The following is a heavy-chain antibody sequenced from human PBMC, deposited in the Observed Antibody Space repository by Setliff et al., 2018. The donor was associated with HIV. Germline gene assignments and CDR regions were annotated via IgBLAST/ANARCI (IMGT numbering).Heavy chain of an antibody. CDR3: ARRYCGGNSCSVSWFDP. CDR2: ISPSSSTL. CDR1: GLTFSSYS. Sequence: GGSLRLSCVASGLTFSSYSMNWVRQAPGKGLEWVSYISPSSSTLYYADSVKGRFAISRDNAKNSLYLQMNSLRAEDTAVYYCARRYCGGNSCSVSWFDPWGQGTLVTVS. V-gene: IGHV3-48*01. D-gene: IGHD2-15*01. J-gene: IGHJ5*02.